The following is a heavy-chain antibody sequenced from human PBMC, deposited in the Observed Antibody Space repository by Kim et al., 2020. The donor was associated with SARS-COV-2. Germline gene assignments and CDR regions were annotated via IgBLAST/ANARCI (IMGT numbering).Heavy chain of an antibody. CDR3: TKDREYCSGGICSNGMLDH. Sequence: GGSLRLSCAASGFTFSNYAMNWVRQAPGKGLEWVAGISRDGSKKYYGDSVKGRFTISRDNSRNTLSLQMNSLRGEDTAVYCCTKDREYCSGGICSNGMLDHWGQGSLVTVSS. CDR2: ISRDGSKK. CDR1: GFTFSNYA. D-gene: IGHD2-15*01. V-gene: IGHV3-30*18. J-gene: IGHJ4*02.